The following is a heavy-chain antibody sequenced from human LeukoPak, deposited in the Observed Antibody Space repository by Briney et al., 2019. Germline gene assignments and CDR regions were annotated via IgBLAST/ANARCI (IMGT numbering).Heavy chain of an antibody. V-gene: IGHV4-30-4*01. CDR2: IYASGSP. CDR3: ARGLRGGDYQLLPFGS. CDR1: GASISGGDDY. J-gene: IGHJ5*02. D-gene: IGHD3-22*01. Sequence: SQTLSLTCTVSGASISGGDDYWDGGRQPPGKGVEWVGYIYASGSPFYSPSLKSRVSISVDTSKNQFSLKLSSVTAADTAVYYCARGLRGGDYQLLPFGSWGQGTLVTVSS.